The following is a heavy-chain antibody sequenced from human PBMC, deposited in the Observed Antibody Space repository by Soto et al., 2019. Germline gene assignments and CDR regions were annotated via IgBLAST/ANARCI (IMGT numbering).Heavy chain of an antibody. CDR1: GFTFSSYA. CDR2: ISYDGSNK. D-gene: IGHD3-10*01. V-gene: IGHV3-30-3*01. CDR3: VRDRTMVRGESDGMDV. J-gene: IGHJ6*02. Sequence: QVQLVESGGGVVQPGRSLRLSCAASGFTFSSYAMHWVRQAPGKGLEWVAVISYDGSNKYYADSVKGRFTISRDNSKNTLYLQMNSLRAEDTAVYYCVRDRTMVRGESDGMDVWGQGTTVTVSS.